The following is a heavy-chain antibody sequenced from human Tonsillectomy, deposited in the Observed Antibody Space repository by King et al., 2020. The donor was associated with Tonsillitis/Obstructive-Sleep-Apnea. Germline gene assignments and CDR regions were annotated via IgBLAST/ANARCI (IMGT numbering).Heavy chain of an antibody. D-gene: IGHD2-15*01. CDR2: IYPGDSDT. CDR1: GYSFSSYW. Sequence: QLVQSGAEVKKPGESLKISCKGSGYSFSSYWIGWVRQMPGKGLEWMGIIYPGDSDTRYSPSFQGQVTISADKSISTAYLQWSSLKASDTDMYYCARPYCSGGSCYSGATFDIWGQGTMVTVSS. CDR3: ARPYCSGGSCYSGATFDI. V-gene: IGHV5-51*01. J-gene: IGHJ3*02.